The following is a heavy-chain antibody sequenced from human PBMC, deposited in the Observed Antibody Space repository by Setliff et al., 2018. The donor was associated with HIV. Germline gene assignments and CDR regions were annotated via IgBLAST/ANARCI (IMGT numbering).Heavy chain of an antibody. Sequence: GGSLRLSCAVSGFYFTNAWMTWVRQTPGKGLEWVGRIKSKIDGETRHYAASVKGRFTISRNESTDTLYLQMNSLEIEDTGVYYCTTGVLPQLYDVVGGDFWGQGTLVTVSS. CDR2: IKSKIDGETR. V-gene: IGHV3-15*05. CDR3: TTGVLPQLYDVVGGDF. J-gene: IGHJ4*02. D-gene: IGHD3-10*02. CDR1: GFYFTNAW.